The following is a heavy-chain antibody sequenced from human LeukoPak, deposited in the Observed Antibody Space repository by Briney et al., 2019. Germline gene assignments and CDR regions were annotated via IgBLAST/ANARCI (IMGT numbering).Heavy chain of an antibody. D-gene: IGHD5-24*01. Sequence: LETLSLTCTVSGGSISSSGYYWGWIRQPPGKGLEWIGSIYYSGSTYYNPSLKSRVTISVDTSKNQFSLKLSSVTAADTAVYYCARQSGYNKFDYWGQGTLVTVSS. CDR2: IYYSGST. CDR3: ARQSGYNKFDY. CDR1: GGSISSSGYY. V-gene: IGHV4-39*01. J-gene: IGHJ4*02.